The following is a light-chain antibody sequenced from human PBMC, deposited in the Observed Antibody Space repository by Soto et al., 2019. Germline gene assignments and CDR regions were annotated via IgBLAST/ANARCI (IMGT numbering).Light chain of an antibody. CDR2: DVS. V-gene: IGLV2-14*01. CDR3: NSYTSSNTLV. J-gene: IGLJ2*01. CDR1: SSDVGGYNY. Sequence: QSALTQPASVSGSPGQSITISCTGTSSDVGGYNYVSWYQQQPGKAPKLMIYDVSNRPSGVSNRFSGSKSGNAASLTISGLQAEEEAYYCCNSYTSSNTLVFGGGTKVTVL.